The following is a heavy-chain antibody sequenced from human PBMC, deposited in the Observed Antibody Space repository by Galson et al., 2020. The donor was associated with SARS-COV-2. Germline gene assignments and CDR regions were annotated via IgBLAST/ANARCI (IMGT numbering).Heavy chain of an antibody. D-gene: IGHD2-2*01. Sequence: GGSLRLSCAASGFTVSSNYMSWVRQAPGKGLEWVSVIYSGGSTYYADSVKGRFTISRDNSKNTLYLQMNSLRAEDTAVYYCARERRDIVVVQGRQRSYFDYWGQGTLVTVSS. CDR2: IYSGGST. CDR1: GFTVSSNY. V-gene: IGHV3-66*01. CDR3: ARERRDIVVVQGRQRSYFDY. J-gene: IGHJ4*02.